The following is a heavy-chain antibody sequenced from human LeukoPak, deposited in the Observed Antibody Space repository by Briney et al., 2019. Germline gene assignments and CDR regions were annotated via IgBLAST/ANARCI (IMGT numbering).Heavy chain of an antibody. CDR3: ARARIAAAGVTDNY. V-gene: IGHV1-18*01. Sequence: APVKVSCKASGYTFTSYGISWVRQAPGQGLEWMGWISAYNGNTNYAQKLQGRVTMTTDTSTSTAYMELRSLRSDDTAVYYCARARIAAAGVTDNYWGQGTLVTVSS. J-gene: IGHJ4*02. CDR2: ISAYNGNT. CDR1: GYTFTSYG. D-gene: IGHD6-13*01.